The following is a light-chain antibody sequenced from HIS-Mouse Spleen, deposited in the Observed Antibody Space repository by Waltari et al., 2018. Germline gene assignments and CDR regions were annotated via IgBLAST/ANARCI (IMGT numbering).Light chain of an antibody. J-gene: IGLJ3*02. Sequence: QSVLTQPPSASGTPGPRVTIPCSGSNSNIGTHPENWYHQIPRTAPKLLIYSNNQRPSGVPDRFSGSKSGTSASLAISGLQSEDEADYYCAAWDDSLNGWVFGGGTKLTVL. CDR1: NSNIGTHP. CDR2: SNN. V-gene: IGLV1-44*01. CDR3: AAWDDSLNGWV.